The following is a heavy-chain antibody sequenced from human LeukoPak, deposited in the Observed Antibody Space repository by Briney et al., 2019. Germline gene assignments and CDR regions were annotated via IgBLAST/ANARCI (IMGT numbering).Heavy chain of an antibody. V-gene: IGHV4-34*01. CDR1: GGSFSGYY. Sequence: SETLSLTCAVYGGSFSGYYWSWIRQPPGKGLEWIGEINHSGSTNYNPSLKSRVTISVDTSKNQFSLKLSSVTAADTAVYYCARLYYYDSSGYYPFDYWGQGTLVTVSS. J-gene: IGHJ4*02. CDR2: INHSGST. CDR3: ARLYYYDSSGYYPFDY. D-gene: IGHD3-22*01.